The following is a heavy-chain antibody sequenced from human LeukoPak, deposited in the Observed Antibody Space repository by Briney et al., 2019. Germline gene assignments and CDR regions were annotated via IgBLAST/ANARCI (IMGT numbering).Heavy chain of an antibody. J-gene: IGHJ5*02. D-gene: IGHD3-3*01. CDR3: ARVYSTIFGVVRNWFDP. CDR2: ISSSSSYI. CDR1: GFTFSTYA. Sequence: GGSLRLSCAASGFTFSTYAMSWVRQAPGKGLEWVSSISSSSSYIYYADSVKGRYTISRDNAKNSLYLQMNSLRAEDTAVYYCARVYSTIFGVVRNWFDPWGQGTLVTVSS. V-gene: IGHV3-21*01.